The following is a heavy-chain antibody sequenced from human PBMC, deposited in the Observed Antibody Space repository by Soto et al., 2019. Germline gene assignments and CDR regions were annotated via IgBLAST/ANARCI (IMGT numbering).Heavy chain of an antibody. Sequence: PSETLSLTCTVSGGSISSSSYYWGWIRQPPGKGLEWIGSIYYSGSTYYNPSLKSRVTISVDTSKNQFSLKLSSVTAADTAVYHCARPLGYGDYGYWGQGTLVTVSS. CDR3: ARPLGYGDYGY. CDR2: IYYSGST. CDR1: GGSISSSSYY. J-gene: IGHJ4*02. D-gene: IGHD4-17*01. V-gene: IGHV4-39*01.